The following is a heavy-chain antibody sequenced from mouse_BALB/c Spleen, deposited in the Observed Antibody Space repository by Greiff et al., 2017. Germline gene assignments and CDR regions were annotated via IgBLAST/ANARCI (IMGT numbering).Heavy chain of an antibody. CDR2: ISSGGGST. J-gene: IGHJ4*01. CDR3: ARRYGNYFYAMDY. V-gene: IGHV5-12-1*01. Sequence: DVHLVESGGGLVKPGGSLKLSCAASGFAFSSYDMSWVRQTPEKRLEWVAYISSGGGSTYYPDTVKGRFTISRDNAKNTLYLQMSSLKSEDTAMYYCARRYGNYFYAMDYWGQGTSVTVSS. D-gene: IGHD2-1*01. CDR1: GFAFSSYD.